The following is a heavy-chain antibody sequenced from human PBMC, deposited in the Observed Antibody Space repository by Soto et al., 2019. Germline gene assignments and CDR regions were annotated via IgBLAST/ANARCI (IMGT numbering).Heavy chain of an antibody. Sequence: PGGSLRLSCAASGFTFSSYSMNWVRQAPGKGLEWVSYISSSSSTIYYADSVKGRFTISRDNAKNSLYLQMNSLRDEDTAVYYCASSIGSYFYYYYGMDVWGQGTTVTV. CDR2: ISSSSSTI. CDR3: ASSIGSYFYYYYGMDV. D-gene: IGHD1-26*01. V-gene: IGHV3-48*02. CDR1: GFTFSSYS. J-gene: IGHJ6*02.